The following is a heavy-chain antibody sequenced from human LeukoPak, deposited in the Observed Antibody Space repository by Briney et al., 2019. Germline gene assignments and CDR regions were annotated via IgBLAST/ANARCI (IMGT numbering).Heavy chain of an antibody. CDR1: GFSFSSYD. CDR2: ISSVSSYM. CDR3: TTVRGTIFEN. D-gene: IGHD3-16*01. J-gene: IGHJ4*02. V-gene: IGHV3-21*06. Sequence: GGSLRLSCGGSGFSFSSYDMNWVRQAPGKGLEWVASISSVSSYMGYADSLKDRVTISRDNAKNSVYLQVNSLRGDDTGVYYCTTVRGTIFENWGQGTLVTVSS.